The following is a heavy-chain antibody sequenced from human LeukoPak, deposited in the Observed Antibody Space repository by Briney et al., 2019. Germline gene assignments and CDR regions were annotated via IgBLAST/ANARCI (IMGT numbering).Heavy chain of an antibody. V-gene: IGHV4-59*11. CDR1: GDSISSHY. CDR3: ARVPPGQLWVRTGYYFDY. Sequence: SETLSLTCTVSGDSISSHYWSWIRQPPGKGLEWIGYIPYSGNTNYNPSLKSRVTISLDTSKNQFSPKLSSVTAADTAVYYCARVPPGQLWVRTGYYFDYWGQGTLVTVSS. J-gene: IGHJ4*02. CDR2: IPYSGNT. D-gene: IGHD5-18*01.